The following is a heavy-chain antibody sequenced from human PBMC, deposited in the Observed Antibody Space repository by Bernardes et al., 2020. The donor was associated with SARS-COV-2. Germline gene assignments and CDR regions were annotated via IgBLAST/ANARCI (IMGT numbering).Heavy chain of an antibody. Sequence: SETLSLTCDFYGGPFSAYFWSWIRQPLGKGLQWIGEINHSGRTKYHPSLKSRVTISVDTSKKQFSLNLSSVTAADTAVYYCATGRFGEAPFHHWSQGSLVTVSS. J-gene: IGHJ1*01. D-gene: IGHD3-10*01. CDR3: ATGRFGEAPFHH. CDR1: GGPFSAYF. CDR2: INHSGRT. V-gene: IGHV4-34*01.